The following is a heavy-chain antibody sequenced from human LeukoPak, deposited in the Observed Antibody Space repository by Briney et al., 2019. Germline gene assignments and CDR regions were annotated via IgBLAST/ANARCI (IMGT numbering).Heavy chain of an antibody. V-gene: IGHV4-59*01. CDR1: GGSISSYY. Sequence: PSETLSLTCTVSGGSISSYYWSWIRQPPGKGLEWIGCIYYSGSTNYNPSLKSRVTISVDTSKNQFSLKLSSVTAADTAVYYCARAVKQQLALSHFDYWGQGTLVTVSS. D-gene: IGHD6-13*01. J-gene: IGHJ4*02. CDR2: IYYSGST. CDR3: ARAVKQQLALSHFDY.